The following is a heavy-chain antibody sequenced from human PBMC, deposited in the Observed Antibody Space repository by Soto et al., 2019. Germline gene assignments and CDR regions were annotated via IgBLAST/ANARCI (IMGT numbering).Heavy chain of an antibody. CDR1: GFTVSSNY. CDR2: IYSGGST. D-gene: IGHD6-13*01. J-gene: IGHJ3*01. CDR3: ARIIIAAAASDVFES. Sequence: PGGSLRLSCSASGFTVSSNYMSWVRQAPGKGLEWVSVIYSGGSTYYADSVKGRFTISRDNSKNTLYLQMNSLRAEDTAVYYCARIIIAAAASDVFESCGPGSMVTVSS. V-gene: IGHV3-53*01.